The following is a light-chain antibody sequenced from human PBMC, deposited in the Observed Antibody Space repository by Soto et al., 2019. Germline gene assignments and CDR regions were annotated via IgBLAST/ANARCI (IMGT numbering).Light chain of an antibody. V-gene: IGKV3-15*01. CDR2: GAS. J-gene: IGKJ4*01. CDR3: QQYNDWPLT. Sequence: EILLTQSPATLSMSPGERATLSCRASQSVGSNLAWYQQQPGQAPRLLVYGASTRATEIPARFSCSGSGTEFTLTISSLQSEDFAGYYCQQYNDWPLTFGGGTKVEIK. CDR1: QSVGSN.